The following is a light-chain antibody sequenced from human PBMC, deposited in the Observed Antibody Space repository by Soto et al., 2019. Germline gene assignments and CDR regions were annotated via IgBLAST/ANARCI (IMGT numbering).Light chain of an antibody. CDR2: AAS. Sequence: IQMTQSPSSVSASVGDRVTVTCRASQGISSWLAWYQKKPGKAPKLLIYAASTLQSGVPSRFSGSGSGTEFTLTISSLQPEDFATYYCQQLNSYLLLTFGGGTKVDIK. V-gene: IGKV1-12*01. CDR1: QGISSW. CDR3: QQLNSYLLLT. J-gene: IGKJ4*01.